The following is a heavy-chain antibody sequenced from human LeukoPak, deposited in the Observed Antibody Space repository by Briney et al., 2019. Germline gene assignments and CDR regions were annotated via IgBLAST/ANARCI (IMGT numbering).Heavy chain of an antibody. CDR2: IIHSGSN. V-gene: IGHV4-34*01. CDR3: ARGLPPYSSSWRPYFDY. D-gene: IGHD6-13*01. Sequence: SETLPLTCAVYGGSFSGYYWCWIRQPPGKGLEWIGGIIHSGSNNYNPSLKSRVTISVDTSKNQFSLKLSSVTAADTAVYYCARGLPPYSSSWRPYFDYWGQGNLVTVSS. J-gene: IGHJ4*02. CDR1: GGSFSGYY.